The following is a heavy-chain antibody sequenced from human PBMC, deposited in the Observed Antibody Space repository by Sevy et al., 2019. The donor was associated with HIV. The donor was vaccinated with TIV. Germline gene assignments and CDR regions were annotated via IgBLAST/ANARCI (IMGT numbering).Heavy chain of an antibody. J-gene: IGHJ4*02. V-gene: IGHV4-4*07. Sequence: SETLSLTCIVSGASITTNYWSWIRQPAGKGLELIGRIYNRGNTDYNTNYNPSLESRVSRSIDTSKNQFSLNLSSVTVADTAVYYCARAVFSTSGTYYFDYWGQGTLVTVSS. CDR2: IYNRGNTDYNT. CDR3: ARAVFSTSGTYYFDY. D-gene: IGHD5-12*01. CDR1: GASITTNY.